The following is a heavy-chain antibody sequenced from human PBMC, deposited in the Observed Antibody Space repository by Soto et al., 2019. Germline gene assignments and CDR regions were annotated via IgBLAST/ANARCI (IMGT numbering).Heavy chain of an antibody. Sequence: PLRVSRAASEFNFSDYDMHWIRQATGKGLEWVSAIGTAGDTYYPGSVKGRFTISRENAKNSLYLQMNSLRAEDTAVYYCAREEGGSSLDVWGQGTTVTVSS. D-gene: IGHD6-19*01. CDR3: AREEGGSSLDV. CDR2: IGTAGDT. J-gene: IGHJ6*02. CDR1: EFNFSDYD. V-gene: IGHV3-13*01.